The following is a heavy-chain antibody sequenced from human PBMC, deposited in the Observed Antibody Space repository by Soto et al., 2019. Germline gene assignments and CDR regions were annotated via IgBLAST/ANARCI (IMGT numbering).Heavy chain of an antibody. CDR3: ARVLEVRGYDFWSGYLEV. CDR2: ISAYNGNT. J-gene: IGHJ6*04. V-gene: IGHV1-18*01. Sequence: GASVKVSCKASGYTFTSYGISWVRQAPGQGLEWMGWISAYNGNTNYAQKLQGRVTMTTDTSTSTAYMELRGLRSDDTAVYYCARVLEVRGYDFWSGYLEVWGKGTTVTVSS. CDR1: GYTFTSYG. D-gene: IGHD3-3*01.